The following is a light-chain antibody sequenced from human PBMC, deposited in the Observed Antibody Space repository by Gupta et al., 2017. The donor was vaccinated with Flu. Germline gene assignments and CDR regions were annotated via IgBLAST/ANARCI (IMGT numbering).Light chain of an antibody. CDR1: GSGVGTYNR. V-gene: IGLV2-18*02. CDR3: SSYTTSYTFV. Sequence: SVTISCTGTGSGVGTYNRVSWYRQPPGTAPKLIIYEVSNRPSGVPDRFSGSKSGNTASLTISGLQGEDEADYYCSSYTTSYTFVFGTGTKVTVL. J-gene: IGLJ1*01. CDR2: EVS.